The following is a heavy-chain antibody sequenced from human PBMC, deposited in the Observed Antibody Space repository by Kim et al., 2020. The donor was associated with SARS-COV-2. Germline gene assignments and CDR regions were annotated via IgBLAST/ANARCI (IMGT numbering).Heavy chain of an antibody. CDR2: IYYSGST. CDR1: GGSISSGGYY. D-gene: IGHD3-10*01. J-gene: IGHJ4*02. CDR3: ARGTYYYGSGSHHPFDY. V-gene: IGHV4-31*03. Sequence: SETLSLTCTVSGGSISSGGYYWSWIRQHPGKGLEWIGYIYYSGSTYYNPSLKSRVTISVDTSKNQFSLKLSSVTAADTAVYYCARGTYYYGSGSHHPFDYWGQGTLVTVSS.